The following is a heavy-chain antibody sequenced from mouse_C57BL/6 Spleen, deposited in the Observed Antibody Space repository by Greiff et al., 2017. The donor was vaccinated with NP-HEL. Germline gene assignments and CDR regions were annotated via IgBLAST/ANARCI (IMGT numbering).Heavy chain of an antibody. J-gene: IGHJ4*01. CDR3: ARGRSGFSYYAMDY. CDR2: IYPGSGNT. CDR1: GYTFTDYY. V-gene: IGHV1-76*01. D-gene: IGHD3-2*02. Sequence: QVQLKQSGAELVRPGASVKLSCKASGYTFTDYYINWVKQRPGQGLEWIARIYPGSGNTYYNEKFKGKATLTAEKSSSTAYMQLSSLTSEDSAVYFCARGRSGFSYYAMDYWGQGTSVTVSS.